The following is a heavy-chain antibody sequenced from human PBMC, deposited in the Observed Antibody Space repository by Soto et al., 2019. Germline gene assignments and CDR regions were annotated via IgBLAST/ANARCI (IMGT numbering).Heavy chain of an antibody. CDR1: GGSVSSGSYY. CDR2: VYYTGST. CDR3: AREQRSIVSPWFDP. Sequence: PEETLSLTCIVFGGSVSSGSYYWSWIRQPPGKGLEWIGNVYYTGSTIYNPSLRSRVAISVDTSTSQLSLKLTSVTAADTAVYYCAREQRSIVSPWFDPWGQGILVTVSS. J-gene: IGHJ5*02. V-gene: IGHV4-61*01. D-gene: IGHD2-15*01.